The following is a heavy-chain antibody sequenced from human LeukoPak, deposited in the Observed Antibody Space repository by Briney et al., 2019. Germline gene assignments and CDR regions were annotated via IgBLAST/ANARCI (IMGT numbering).Heavy chain of an antibody. CDR1: GYTFTNYY. V-gene: IGHV1-46*01. D-gene: IGHD2-2*01. Sequence: ASVKVSCKASGYTFTNYYVHWVRQAPGQGLEWMGIINPSGGSISYAQKFQGRVTMTRDTSTSTVYMELSSLRSEDTAVYYCARDPYCSSASCTTKHFDYWGQGTLVTVSS. J-gene: IGHJ4*02. CDR2: INPSGGSI. CDR3: ARDPYCSSASCTTKHFDY.